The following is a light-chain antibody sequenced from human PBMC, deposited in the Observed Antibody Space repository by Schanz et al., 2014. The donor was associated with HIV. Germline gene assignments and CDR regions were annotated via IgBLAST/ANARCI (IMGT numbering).Light chain of an antibody. V-gene: IGKV3-20*01. CDR1: QSVKSNF. CDR3: QQYGSSPWT. Sequence: IVMTQSPATLSVSPGERGTLSCRASQSVKSNFIGWYQQKPGQAPRLLIFGASNRATGIPDRFSGGVSGTDFTLTISRVEPEDYAVYYCQQYGSSPWTFGQGTRVDVK. J-gene: IGKJ1*01. CDR2: GAS.